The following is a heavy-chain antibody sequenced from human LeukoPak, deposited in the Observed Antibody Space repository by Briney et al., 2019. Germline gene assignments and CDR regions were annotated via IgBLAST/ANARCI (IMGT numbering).Heavy chain of an antibody. CDR3: ARDSLWFGELWDFDY. CDR2: ISACNGNT. J-gene: IGHJ4*02. D-gene: IGHD3-10*01. CDR1: GYTFTSYG. V-gene: IGHV1-18*01. Sequence: ASVKVSCKASGYTFTSYGISWVRQAPGQGLEWMGWISACNGNTNYAQKLQGRVTMTTDTSTSTAYMELRSLRSDDTAVYYCARDSLWFGELWDFDYWGQGTLVTVSS.